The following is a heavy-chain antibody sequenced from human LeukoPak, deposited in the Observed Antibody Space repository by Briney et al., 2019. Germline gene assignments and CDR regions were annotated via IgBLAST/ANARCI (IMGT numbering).Heavy chain of an antibody. CDR3: ERDRSGGGTTGPFDY. J-gene: IGHJ4*02. CDR2: INTNTGNP. V-gene: IGHV7-4-1*02. CDR1: GYTFSTYA. Sequence: ASVKVSCKASGYTFSTYAINWVRQAPGQGLEWMGWINTNTGNPTYAQGFTGRFVFSLDTSVSTADLQISSLKAEDTAVYYCERDRSGGGTTGPFDYWGQGTLVTVS. D-gene: IGHD1-7*01.